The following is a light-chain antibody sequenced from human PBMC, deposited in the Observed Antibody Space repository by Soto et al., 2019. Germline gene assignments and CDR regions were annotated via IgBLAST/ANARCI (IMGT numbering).Light chain of an antibody. V-gene: IGLV1-40*01. CDR2: GNT. CDR1: TSNIGAGYD. CDR3: QSYDNTLSGPIYV. Sequence: QSALTQPPSVSGALGQRVTISCTGITSNIGAGYDVHWYQHLPGRAPKLLIYGNTNRPSGVPDRFSGSKSATSASLAITGLQAEDEGVYYCQSYDNTLSGPIYVFGTGTNVTVL. J-gene: IGLJ1*01.